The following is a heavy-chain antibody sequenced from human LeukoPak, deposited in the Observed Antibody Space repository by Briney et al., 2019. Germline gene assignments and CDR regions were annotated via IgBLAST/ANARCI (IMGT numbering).Heavy chain of an antibody. D-gene: IGHD3-10*01. CDR1: GYTLTSYG. CDR2: ISAYNGNT. Sequence: ASVKVSCKASGYTLTSYGISWVRQAPGQGLEWMGWISAYNGNTNYAQKLQGRVTMTTDTSTSTAYMELRSLRSDDTAVYYCARAPHGSGSYYKFFWGQGTLVTVSS. J-gene: IGHJ4*02. CDR3: ARAPHGSGSYYKFF. V-gene: IGHV1-18*01.